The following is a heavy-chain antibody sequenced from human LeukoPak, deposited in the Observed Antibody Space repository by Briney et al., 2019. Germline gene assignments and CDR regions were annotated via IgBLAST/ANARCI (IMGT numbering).Heavy chain of an antibody. CDR3: ARDRDYYDSSGLGMAFDI. Sequence: SVKVSCKAYGGTFSSYAISWVRQAPGQGLEWMGRIIPILGIANYAQKFQGRVTITADKSTSTAYMELSSLRSEDTAVYYCARDRDYYDSSGLGMAFDIWGQGTMVTVSS. D-gene: IGHD3-22*01. V-gene: IGHV1-69*04. CDR2: IIPILGIA. J-gene: IGHJ3*02. CDR1: GGTFSSYA.